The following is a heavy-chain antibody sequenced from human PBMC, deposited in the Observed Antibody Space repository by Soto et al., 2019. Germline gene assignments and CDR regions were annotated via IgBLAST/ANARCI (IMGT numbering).Heavy chain of an antibody. V-gene: IGHV3-53*01. Sequence: GGSLRLSCVVSVFSVSATSIFWVRQATGKGLEWVSLMHRGGTTDNADSVKGRFTTSRDKSKNTLYLHMNGLRVEDTAVYYCARVNTNLVDHFDCWGQGTLVTVSS. CDR3: ARVNTNLVDHFDC. CDR2: MHRGGTT. CDR1: VFSVSATS. J-gene: IGHJ4*02. D-gene: IGHD1-1*01.